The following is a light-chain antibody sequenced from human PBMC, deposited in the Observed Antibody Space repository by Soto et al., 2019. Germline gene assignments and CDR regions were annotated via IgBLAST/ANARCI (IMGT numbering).Light chain of an antibody. CDR2: DAS. V-gene: IGKV3-11*01. CDR1: QSVSSY. J-gene: IGKJ3*01. Sequence: EIVLTQSPATLSLSPGERATLSCRASQSVSSYLAWYQQKPGQAPRLLIYDASNRATGIPAWFSGSGSGTDFTLTISSLEPEDFAVYYCQQRSIFGPGTKVDIK. CDR3: QQRSI.